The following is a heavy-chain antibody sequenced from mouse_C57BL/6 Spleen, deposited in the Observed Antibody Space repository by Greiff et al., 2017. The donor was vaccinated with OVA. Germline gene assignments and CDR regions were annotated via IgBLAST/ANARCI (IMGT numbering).Heavy chain of an antibody. CDR2: IDPSDSET. V-gene: IGHV1-52*01. CDR3: ARPEDYYGSSSWFAY. D-gene: IGHD1-1*01. CDR1: GYTFTSYW. J-gene: IGHJ3*01. Sequence: QVQLQQPGAELVRPGSSVKLSCKASGYTFTSYWMHWVKQRPIQGLEWIGNIDPSDSETHYNQKFKDKATLTVDKSSSTAYMQLSSLTSEDSAVYYCARPEDYYGSSSWFAYWGQGTLVTVSA.